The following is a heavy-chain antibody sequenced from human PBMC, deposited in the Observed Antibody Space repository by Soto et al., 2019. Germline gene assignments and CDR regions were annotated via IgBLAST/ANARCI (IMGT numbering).Heavy chain of an antibody. CDR2: IKQDGSDK. CDR1: GFTFGSYW. J-gene: IGHJ4*02. CDR3: ARGGNAASDY. D-gene: IGHD2-15*01. V-gene: IGHV3-7*01. Sequence: GGSLRLSCAAIGFTFGSYWMTWVRQAPGKGLEWLATIKQDGSDKYYVDSIKGRFTISRDNARNSLYLQMNSLRSEDTAVYYCARGGNAASDYWGQGTLVTVSS.